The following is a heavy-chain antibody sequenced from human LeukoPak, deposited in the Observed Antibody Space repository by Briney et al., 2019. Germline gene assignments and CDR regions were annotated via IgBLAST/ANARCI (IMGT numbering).Heavy chain of an antibody. Sequence: GGSLRLSCSASGFTFRDYPIHWVRQAPGKGLQYVSAISSAGGTTYYADSVRGRFTISRDNSKNTLYLQMSSLGAEDTALYYCVKVGDSGYGEYYQHWGQGTLVTVSS. V-gene: IGHV3-64D*06. D-gene: IGHD5-12*01. CDR3: VKVGDSGYGEYYQH. CDR1: GFTFRDYP. J-gene: IGHJ1*01. CDR2: ISSAGGTT.